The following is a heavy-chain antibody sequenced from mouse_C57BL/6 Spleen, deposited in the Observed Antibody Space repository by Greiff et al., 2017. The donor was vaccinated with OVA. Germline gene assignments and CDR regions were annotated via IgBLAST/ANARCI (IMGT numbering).Heavy chain of an antibody. CDR1: GYSFTGYY. CDR3: ARTSTVVDAWFAY. CDR2: ITPSTGGT. Sequence: VQLKESGPELVKPGASVKISCKASGYSFTGYYMTWVQQSPEKSLEWIGEITPSTGGTTYHQKFKAKATLTVDKSSSTAYMQLKSLTSEDSAVYYCARTSTVVDAWFAYWGQGTLVTVSA. D-gene: IGHD1-1*01. V-gene: IGHV1-42*01. J-gene: IGHJ3*01.